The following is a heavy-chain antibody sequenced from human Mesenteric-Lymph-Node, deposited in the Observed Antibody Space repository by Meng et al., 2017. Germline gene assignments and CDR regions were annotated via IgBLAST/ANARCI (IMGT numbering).Heavy chain of an antibody. J-gene: IGHJ5*02. CDR2: INTNTGNP. V-gene: IGHV7-4-1*04. Sequence: QVQLVQAGSELKKPGASGKVSCKASGYTLTTYAMNWVRQAPGQGLEWMGWINTNTGNPTYAQGFTGRFVFSLDTSVNMAYLQITSLKAEDTAVYYCVRGDWFDPWGQGTLVTVSS. CDR1: GYTLTTYA. CDR3: VRGDWFDP.